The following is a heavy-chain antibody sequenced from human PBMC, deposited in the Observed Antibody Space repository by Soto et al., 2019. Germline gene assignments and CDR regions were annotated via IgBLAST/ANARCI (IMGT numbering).Heavy chain of an antibody. J-gene: IGHJ6*02. V-gene: IGHV4-59*01. Sequence: SETLSLTCTVSGGSISSYYWSWIRQPPGKGLEWIGEINYSGSTNYNPSLKSRVTISVDTSKNQFSLKLSSVTAADTAVYYCERVAYYYFWGGYCDCYYYYGMDVWGQGTTVTVSS. CDR3: ERVAYYYFWGGYCDCYYYYGMDV. D-gene: IGHD3-3*01. CDR2: INYSGST. CDR1: GGSISSYY.